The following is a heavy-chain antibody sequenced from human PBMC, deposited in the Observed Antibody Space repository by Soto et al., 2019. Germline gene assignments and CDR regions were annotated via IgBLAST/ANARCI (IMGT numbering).Heavy chain of an antibody. Sequence: QVQLVQSGAEVKKPGASVKVSCEASGGTLNTYTINWVRQAPGRGLGWVGQIVPRYDSVNYAENFQDRVTITLDESPKTAYMELTRLRSEDPALYFCASWRSYSGSFCFDYMGQGTLVCVSS. CDR2: IVPRYDSV. CDR3: ASWRSYSGSFCFDY. J-gene: IGHJ4*02. D-gene: IGHD1-26*01. V-gene: IGHV1-69*01. CDR1: GGTLNTYT.